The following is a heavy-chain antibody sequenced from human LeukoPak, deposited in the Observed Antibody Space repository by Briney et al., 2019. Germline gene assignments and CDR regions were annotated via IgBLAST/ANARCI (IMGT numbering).Heavy chain of an antibody. J-gene: IGHJ4*02. Sequence: GGSLRLSCAASGLTFDDYGMSWVRQAPGKGLEWVSGINWNGGSTGYADSVKGRFTISRDNAKNSLYLQMNSLRAEDTALYYCARVMYYYDSSGAFDYWGQGTLVTVSS. CDR1: GLTFDDYG. D-gene: IGHD3-22*01. CDR3: ARVMYYYDSSGAFDY. CDR2: INWNGGST. V-gene: IGHV3-20*04.